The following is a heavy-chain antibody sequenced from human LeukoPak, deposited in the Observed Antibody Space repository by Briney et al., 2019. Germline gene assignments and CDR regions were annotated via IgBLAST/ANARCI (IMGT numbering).Heavy chain of an antibody. CDR3: ARAEAEPYYYYGMDV. D-gene: IGHD1-14*01. Sequence: GSLRLSCAASGLTFSSYAMHWVRQAPGKGLEYVSAISSNGGSTYYANSVKGRFTISRDNSKNTLYLQMGSLRAEDMAVYHCARAEAEPYYYYGMDVWGQGTTVTVSS. CDR2: ISSNGGST. V-gene: IGHV3-64*01. CDR1: GLTFSSYA. J-gene: IGHJ6*02.